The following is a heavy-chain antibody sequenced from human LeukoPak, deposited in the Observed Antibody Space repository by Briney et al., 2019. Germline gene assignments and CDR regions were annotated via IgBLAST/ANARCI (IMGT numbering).Heavy chain of an antibody. J-gene: IGHJ4*02. D-gene: IGHD6-13*01. V-gene: IGHV3-30*02. Sequence: GGSLRLSCAASGFTFNTYGMHWVRQAPGKGLEWVAFIRYDGSIKYYADSVKGRFTISRDNSKNTLYLQMNSLRSEDTAVYYCAKVDSSSWGISDSWGQGTLVTVSS. CDR1: GFTFNTYG. CDR3: AKVDSSSWGISDS. CDR2: IRYDGSIK.